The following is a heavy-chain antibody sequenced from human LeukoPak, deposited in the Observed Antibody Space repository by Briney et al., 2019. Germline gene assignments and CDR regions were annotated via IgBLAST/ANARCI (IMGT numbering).Heavy chain of an antibody. Sequence: AGRSLRLSCAASGFTFSSYAMHWVRQAPGKGLEWVAVISYDGSNKYYADSVKGRFTISRDNSKTTLYLQMNSLRAEDTAVYYCAREEYYFDFWGQGTLVTVSS. V-gene: IGHV3-30-3*01. CDR2: ISYDGSNK. J-gene: IGHJ4*02. CDR1: GFTFSSYA. CDR3: AREEYYFDF. D-gene: IGHD3-10*01.